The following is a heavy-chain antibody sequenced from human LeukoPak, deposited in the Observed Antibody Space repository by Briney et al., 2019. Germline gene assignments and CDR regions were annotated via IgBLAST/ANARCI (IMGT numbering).Heavy chain of an antibody. J-gene: IGHJ4*02. Sequence: GGSLRLSSAASGFSFSSTWMTWVRQTPGKGLELVSNINIDGSQRYHAYSVEGRFTISRDNVKNTLYLQMNSLRVEDTAVYYCARDPGWGALDYWGQGALVIVSS. CDR1: GFSFSSTW. CDR3: ARDPGWGALDY. V-gene: IGHV3-7*03. CDR2: INIDGSQR. D-gene: IGHD4/OR15-4a*01.